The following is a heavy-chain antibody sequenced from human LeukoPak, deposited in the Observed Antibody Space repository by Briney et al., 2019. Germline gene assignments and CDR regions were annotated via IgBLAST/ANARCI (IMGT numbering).Heavy chain of an antibody. CDR1: GFTFSSYT. CDR2: ITGGGGST. V-gene: IGHV3-23*01. D-gene: IGHD2-2*01. Sequence: GGSLRLSCAASGFTFSSYTMSWVRQAPGKGLEWVSVITGGGGSTNYADSVKGRFTISRDISKNTLYLQMNSLRAEDTAVYYCAKTRLYCSGTSCYAHPSYFDHWGRGTLVTVSS. CDR3: AKTRLYCSGTSCYAHPSYFDH. J-gene: IGHJ4*02.